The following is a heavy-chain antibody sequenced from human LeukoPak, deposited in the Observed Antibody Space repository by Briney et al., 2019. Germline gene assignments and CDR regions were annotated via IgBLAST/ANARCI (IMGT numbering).Heavy chain of an antibody. D-gene: IGHD3-10*01. CDR2: FDPGAGEI. CDR3: AAGGIYSLLDY. V-gene: IGHV1-24*01. CDR1: GDTLSELT. J-gene: IGHJ4*02. Sequence: VSVKVSCKVSGDTLSELTMHWVRQAPGKGLEWMGGFDPGAGEILYAQQFQGRVTMTEDTSTDTAYMELTSLRSEDSGVYFCAAGGIYSLLDYWGQGTLVTVSS.